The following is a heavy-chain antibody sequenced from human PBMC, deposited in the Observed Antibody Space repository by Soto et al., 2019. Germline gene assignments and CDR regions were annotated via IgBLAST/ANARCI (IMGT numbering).Heavy chain of an antibody. CDR1: GGSISSSSYY. CDR2: IYYSGST. V-gene: IGHV4-39*01. Sequence: SETLSLTCTVSGGSISSSSYYWGWIRQPPGKGLEWIGSIYYSGSTYYNPSLKSRVTISVDTSKNQFSLKLSSVTAADTAVYYCARQRLVVVVAADFGYYFDYWGQGTLVTVSS. D-gene: IGHD2-15*01. J-gene: IGHJ4*02. CDR3: ARQRLVVVVAADFGYYFDY.